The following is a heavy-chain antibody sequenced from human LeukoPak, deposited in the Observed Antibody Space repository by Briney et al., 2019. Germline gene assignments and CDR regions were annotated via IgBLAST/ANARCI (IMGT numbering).Heavy chain of an antibody. Sequence: GGSLRLSCAASGFTYSGSPILWVRQASGKGLEWVGRIRSKADNYATAYAASVQGRCTISRDDSKSTAYLQLNSLKTEDTAVYYCTQSNYWGQGALVTVSS. V-gene: IGHV3-73*01. J-gene: IGHJ4*02. CDR2: IRSKADNYAT. CDR1: GFTYSGSP. CDR3: TQSNY.